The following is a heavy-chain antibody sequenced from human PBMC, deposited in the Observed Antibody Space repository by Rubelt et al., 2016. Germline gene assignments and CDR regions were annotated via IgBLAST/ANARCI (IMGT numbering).Heavy chain of an antibody. CDR3: ARVGFYYDSGSYVD. V-gene: IGHV1-46*01. CDR2: INPSGGST. J-gene: IGHJ4*02. D-gene: IGHD3-10*01. CDR1: GYTFTGYY. Sequence: QVQLVQSGAEVKKPGASVKVSCKASGYTFTGYYMHWVRQAPGQGLEWMGIINPSGGSTTYAQKFQGRATMTRDTSTSTVYMDLSSLRCEDTAVYYCARVGFYYDSGSYVDWGQGTLVTVSS.